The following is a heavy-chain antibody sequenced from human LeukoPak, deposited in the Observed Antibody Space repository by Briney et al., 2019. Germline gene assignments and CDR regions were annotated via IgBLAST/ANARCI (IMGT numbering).Heavy chain of an antibody. CDR1: GYSISSAYY. CDR2: MHHSGST. Sequence: SETVSLTCAVSGYSISSAYYWGWIRQPPGTGLEWIGSMHHSGSTFYNPTLRSRVTVSVDPSKKHFSLKMRFATAADTAVYNCARLGYCSSVYCYPDCWGQGTLVTVSS. D-gene: IGHD2-2*01. J-gene: IGHJ4*02. CDR3: ARLGYCSSVYCYPDC. V-gene: IGHV4-38-2*01.